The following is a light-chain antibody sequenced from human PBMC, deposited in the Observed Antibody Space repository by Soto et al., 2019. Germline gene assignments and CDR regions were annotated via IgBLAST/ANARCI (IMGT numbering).Light chain of an antibody. V-gene: IGKV1-6*01. CDR2: AAS. J-gene: IGKJ1*01. CDR1: QDIRNE. Sequence: AIQMTRSPSSLSAFVGDRVTITCRASQDIRNELGWYQQRPGKAPKLLIYAASTLESGVPLRFSASGSGTDFTLSISSLRPEDVATYYCLQDNKYPRTFGQGTKVEI. CDR3: LQDNKYPRT.